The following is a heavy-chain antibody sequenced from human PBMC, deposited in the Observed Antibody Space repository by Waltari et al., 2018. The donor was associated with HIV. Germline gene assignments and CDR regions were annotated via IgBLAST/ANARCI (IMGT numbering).Heavy chain of an antibody. V-gene: IGHV4-59*01. D-gene: IGHD3-9*01. CDR3: ARSYDILTGYYPY. J-gene: IGHJ4*02. CDR2: IYYSGST. CDR1: GGSISSYY. Sequence: QVQLQESGPGLVKPSETLSLTCTVSGGSISSYYWSWIRQPPGKGLEWIGYIYYSGSTNYNPSRKSRVTISVDTSKNQFSLKLSSVTAADTAVYYCARSYDILTGYYPYWGQGTLVTVSS.